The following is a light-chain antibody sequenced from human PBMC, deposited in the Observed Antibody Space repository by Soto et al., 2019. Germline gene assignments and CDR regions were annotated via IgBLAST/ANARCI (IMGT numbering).Light chain of an antibody. CDR3: QQRSNWPLT. Sequence: EIVLTQSPATLSLSPGERATLSCRVSQSVTSFLAWYQQKPGQAPRLLIYDASNRATGIPARFSGSGSGTDVTLTLSSREPEDFAVYYCQQRSNWPLTFGGGTKVETK. CDR2: DAS. V-gene: IGKV3-11*01. CDR1: QSVTSF. J-gene: IGKJ4*01.